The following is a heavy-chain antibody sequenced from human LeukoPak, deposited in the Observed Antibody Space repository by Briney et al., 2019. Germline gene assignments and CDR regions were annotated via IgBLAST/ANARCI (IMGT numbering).Heavy chain of an antibody. CDR3: ARTLVLRFLEWPHVLDV. CDR1: GGSLSSYY. D-gene: IGHD3-3*01. V-gene: IGHV4-4*07. J-gene: IGHJ6*02. CDR2: IYTSGST. Sequence: SETLSLTCTVSGGSLSSYYWSWIRQPAGKGLEWMGRIYTSGSTNYNPSLKSRVTMSVDTSKNQFSLKLSSVTAADTAVYYCARTLVLRFLEWPHVLDVWGQGTTVTVSS.